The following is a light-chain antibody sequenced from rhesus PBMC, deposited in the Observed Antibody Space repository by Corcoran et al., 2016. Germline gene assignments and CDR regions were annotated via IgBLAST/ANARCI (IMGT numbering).Light chain of an antibody. J-gene: IGKJ2*01. CDR3: LQYHSHPYS. V-gene: IGKV1-43*02. Sequence: DIQMTQSPSSLSASVGDRVTITCRTSHDSSTYLSWYHQKPGKTPKRLIYGASSLESGVPSRFSGNGSGTDFTLTFISLQPEDFTTYYCLQYHSHPYSFGQVTKLEI. CDR1: HDSSTY. CDR2: GAS.